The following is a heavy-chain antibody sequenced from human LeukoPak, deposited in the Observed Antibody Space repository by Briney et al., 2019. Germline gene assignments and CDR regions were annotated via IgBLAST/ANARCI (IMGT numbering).Heavy chain of an antibody. Sequence: PSETLSLTCAVYGGSFSGYYWSWIRQPPGKGLEWIGEINHSGSTNYNPSLKSRVTILVDTSKNQFSLNLSSVTAADTAVYFCARGPTRYYFNYWGQGTLVTVSS. CDR2: INHSGST. J-gene: IGHJ4*02. CDR1: GGSFSGYY. V-gene: IGHV4-34*01. CDR3: ARGPTRYYFNY.